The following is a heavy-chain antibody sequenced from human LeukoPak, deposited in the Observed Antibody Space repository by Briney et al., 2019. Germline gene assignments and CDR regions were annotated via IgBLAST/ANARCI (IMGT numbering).Heavy chain of an antibody. Sequence: GGSLRLSCAASGFTFSSYEMNWVRQAPGKGLEWVSYISSSGSTIYYADSVKGRFTISRDNSKNTLYLQMNSLRAEDTAMYYCARVSLNMVNDAFDIWGQGTMVSVSS. CDR1: GFTFSSYE. CDR2: ISSSGSTI. CDR3: ARVSLNMVNDAFDI. J-gene: IGHJ3*02. D-gene: IGHD4/OR15-4a*01. V-gene: IGHV3-48*03.